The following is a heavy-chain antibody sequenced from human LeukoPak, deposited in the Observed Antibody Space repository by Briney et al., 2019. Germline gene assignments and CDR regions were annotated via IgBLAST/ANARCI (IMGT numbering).Heavy chain of an antibody. V-gene: IGHV4-39*01. J-gene: IGHJ4*02. CDR1: GFSFSSHG. D-gene: IGHD3-22*01. CDR3: TRYDSDTAMLDY. CDR2: MNYGGTS. Sequence: PWGTLRLSCAASGFSFSSHGMSWVRQAPGKGLEWIGSMNYGGTSHYNPSLKSRVTISVDTSKKHFSLKLSSVTAADTAVYYCTRYDSDTAMLDYWGQGTLVTVSS.